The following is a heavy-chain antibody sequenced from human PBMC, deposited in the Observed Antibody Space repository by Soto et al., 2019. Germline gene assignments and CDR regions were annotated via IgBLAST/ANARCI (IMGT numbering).Heavy chain of an antibody. D-gene: IGHD3-9*01. Sequence: QVQLVQSGAEVKKPGASVKVSCKASGYTFTSYYMHWVRQAPGQGLEWMGIINPSGGSTSYAQKFQGRVTMTRDTSTSTVYMELSSLRSEDTAVYYCARHGDDDILTYYMDVWGKGTTVTVSS. V-gene: IGHV1-46*03. J-gene: IGHJ6*03. CDR2: INPSGGST. CDR1: GYTFTSYY. CDR3: ARHGDDDILTYYMDV.